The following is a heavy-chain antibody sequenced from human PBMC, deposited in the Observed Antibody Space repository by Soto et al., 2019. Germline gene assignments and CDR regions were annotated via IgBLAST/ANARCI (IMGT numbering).Heavy chain of an antibody. V-gene: IGHV4-61*01. D-gene: IGHD4-17*01. CDR3: ARAYYGDYPYFDY. CDR2: IYYSGST. Sequence: PSETLSLTCTVSGGSISSSSYYWSWIRQPPGEGLEWIGSIYYSGSTNYNPSLKSRVTISIDTSKNQFSLKLSSVTAADTAVYFCARAYYGDYPYFDYWGQGTLVTVSS. J-gene: IGHJ4*02. CDR1: GGSISSSSYY.